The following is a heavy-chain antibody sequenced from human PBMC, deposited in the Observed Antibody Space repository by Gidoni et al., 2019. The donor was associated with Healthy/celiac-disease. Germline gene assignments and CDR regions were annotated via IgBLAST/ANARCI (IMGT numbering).Heavy chain of an antibody. CDR2: IKQDRSEK. CDR1: GFTFSSYW. V-gene: IGHV3-7*01. Sequence: EVQLVESGGGLVQPGGSLRLSCGASGFTFSSYWMSWVRQALGKGLEWVANIKQDRSEKYYVDSVKGRFTISRDNAKNSLYLQMNSLRADDTAVYYCARGDRGYFDYWGQGTLVTVSS. CDR3: ARGDRGYFDY. D-gene: IGHD3-22*01. J-gene: IGHJ4*02.